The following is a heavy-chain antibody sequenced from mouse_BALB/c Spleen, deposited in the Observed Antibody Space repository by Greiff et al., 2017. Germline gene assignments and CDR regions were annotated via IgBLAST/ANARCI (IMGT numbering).Heavy chain of an antibody. J-gene: IGHJ2*01. CDR2: ISCYNGAT. V-gene: IGHV1S34*01. CDR1: GYSFNGYY. D-gene: IGHD1-2*01. Sequence: LVKTGASVKISCKASGYSFNGYYMHWVKQSHGKSLEWIGYISCYNGATSYNQKFKGKATFTVDTSSSTAYMHFNSLTSEDSAVYYCARSLDYYGYYFDYWGQGTTLTVSS. CDR3: ARSLDYYGYYFDY.